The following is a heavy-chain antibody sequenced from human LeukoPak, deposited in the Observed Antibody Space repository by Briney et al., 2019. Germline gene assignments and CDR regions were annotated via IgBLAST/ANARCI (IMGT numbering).Heavy chain of an antibody. D-gene: IGHD6-6*01. CDR1: GGSISGYY. Sequence: SETLSLTCTVSGGSISGYYWSWIRQPPGKGLEWIGYIYYSGSTNYNPSLKSRVTISVDTSKNQFSLKLSSVTAADTAVYYCARHYSSSSSTNYYYYGMGVWGQGTTVTVSS. V-gene: IGHV4-59*08. J-gene: IGHJ6*02. CDR2: IYYSGST. CDR3: ARHYSSSSSTNYYYYGMGV.